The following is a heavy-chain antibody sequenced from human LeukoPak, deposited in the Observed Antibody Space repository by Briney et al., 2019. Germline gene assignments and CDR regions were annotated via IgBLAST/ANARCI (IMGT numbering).Heavy chain of an antibody. CDR1: GDSISSSSYY. CDR2: IYYSGST. D-gene: IGHD6-13*01. J-gene: IGHJ4*02. CDR3: ARLDYSSSYYDS. Sequence: PSETLSLTCSVSGDSISSSSYYWGWIRQPPGKGLEWIGSIYYSGSTYHNPSLKSRVTMSVDTSKNQFSLTLTSVTAADTAIYYCARLDYSSSYYDSWGQGTLVTVSS. V-gene: IGHV4-39*01.